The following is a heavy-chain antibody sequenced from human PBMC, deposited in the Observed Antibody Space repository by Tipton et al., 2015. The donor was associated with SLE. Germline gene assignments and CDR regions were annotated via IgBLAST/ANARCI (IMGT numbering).Heavy chain of an antibody. V-gene: IGHV4-34*12. CDR3: ARDSPYDSSGYYSDY. CDR2: IFYSGSFSGGST. D-gene: IGHD3-22*01. CDR1: GGSFSGYY. J-gene: IGHJ4*02. Sequence: TCAVYGGSFSGYYWSWIRQPPGKGLEWIGSIFYSGSFSGGSTYYNPSLKSRVTISVDTSKNQFSLKLSSVTAADTAIYYCARDSPYDSSGYYSDYWGQGTQVTVSS.